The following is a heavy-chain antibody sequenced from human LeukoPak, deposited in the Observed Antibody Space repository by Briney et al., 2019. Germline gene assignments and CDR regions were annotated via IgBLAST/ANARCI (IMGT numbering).Heavy chain of an antibody. J-gene: IGHJ6*02. CDR2: FDPEDGET. Sequence: ASVKVSCKVSGYTLTELSMHWVRQAPGKGLEWMGGFDPEDGETIYAQKFQGRVTMTEGTSTDTAYMELSSLRSEDTAVYYCATSIAAAGGGYYYGMDVWGQGTTVTVSS. D-gene: IGHD6-13*01. CDR3: ATSIAAAGGGYYYGMDV. CDR1: GYTLTELS. V-gene: IGHV1-24*01.